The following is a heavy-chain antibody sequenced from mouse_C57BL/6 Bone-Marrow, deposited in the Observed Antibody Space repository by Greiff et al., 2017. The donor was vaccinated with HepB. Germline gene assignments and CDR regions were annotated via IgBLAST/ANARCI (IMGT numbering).Heavy chain of an antibody. CDR3: GGARNVWFAY. CDR2: ISSGSSTI. J-gene: IGHJ3*01. CDR1: GFTFRDYG. V-gene: IGHV5-17*01. Sequence: EVHLVESGGGLVKPGGSLKLSCAASGFTFRDYGMHWVRQAPEKGLEWVAYISSGSSTIYYADTVKGRFTISRDNAKNTLFLQMTSLGSEDTAMYCGGGARNVWFAYWGQGTRVTVAA.